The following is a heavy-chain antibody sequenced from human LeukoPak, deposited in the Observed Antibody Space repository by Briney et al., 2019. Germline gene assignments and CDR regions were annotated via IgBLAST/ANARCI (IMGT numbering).Heavy chain of an antibody. CDR3: AKDLGTIHLSFPLDY. V-gene: IGHV3-23*01. D-gene: IGHD5-18*01. J-gene: IGHJ4*02. CDR1: GFTFSNSW. Sequence: VGSLRLSCAASGFTFSNSWMTWVRQAPGKGLEWVSDISGSGSSTYYADSVRGRFTISRDNSKNTLYLQMNSLRAEDTAVYYCAKDLGTIHLSFPLDYWGQGTLVTVVS. CDR2: ISGSGSST.